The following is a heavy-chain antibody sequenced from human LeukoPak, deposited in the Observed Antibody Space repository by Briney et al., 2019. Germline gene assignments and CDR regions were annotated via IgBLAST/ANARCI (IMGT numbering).Heavy chain of an antibody. Sequence: SQTPSLTCTVSGGSISSGGYYWSWIRQHPGKGLEWIGYIYYSGSTYYNPSLKSRVTISVDTSKNQFSLKLSSVTAADTAVYYCARLTYYGSGLDPWGQGTLVTVSS. V-gene: IGHV4-31*03. CDR1: GGSISSGGYY. J-gene: IGHJ5*02. CDR2: IYYSGST. D-gene: IGHD3-10*01. CDR3: ARLTYYGSGLDP.